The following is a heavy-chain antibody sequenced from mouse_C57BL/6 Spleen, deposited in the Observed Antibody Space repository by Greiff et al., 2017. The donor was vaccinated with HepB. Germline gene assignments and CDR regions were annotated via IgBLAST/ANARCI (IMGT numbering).Heavy chain of an antibody. Sequence: QVQLQQPGAELVRPGTSVKLSCKASGYTFTSYWMHWVKQRPGQGLEWIGVIDPSDSYTNYNQKFKGKATLTVDTSSSTAYMQLSSLTSEDSAVYYCARRGGYYPPWYFDVWGTGTTVTVSS. CDR3: ARRGGYYPPWYFDV. V-gene: IGHV1-59*01. J-gene: IGHJ1*03. CDR1: GYTFTSYW. D-gene: IGHD2-3*01. CDR2: IDPSDSYT.